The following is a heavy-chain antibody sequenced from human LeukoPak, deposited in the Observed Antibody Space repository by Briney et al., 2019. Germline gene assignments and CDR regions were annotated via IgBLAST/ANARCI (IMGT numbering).Heavy chain of an antibody. CDR1: GGSISSGGYF. J-gene: IGHJ4*01. V-gene: IGHV4-31*03. Sequence: SETLSLTCTVSGGSISSGGYFWSWIRQHPGKGLEWIGHIYYSGSTSYKSSLKSRATIPVDTSKNQISLRLSSVTAADTAVYYCARDQGLGYSDYWGQGTLATVSS. D-gene: IGHD2-15*01. CDR2: IYYSGST. CDR3: ARDQGLGYSDY.